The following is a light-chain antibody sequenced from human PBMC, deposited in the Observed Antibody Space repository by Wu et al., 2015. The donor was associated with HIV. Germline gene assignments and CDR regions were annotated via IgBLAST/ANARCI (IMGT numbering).Light chain of an antibody. CDR3: QQYNNWPPLT. J-gene: IGKJ1*01. CDR1: QSVSSN. CDR2: GAS. Sequence: EIVMTQSPATPSVSPGERATLSCRASQSVSSNLAWYQQKPGQAPRLLIYGASTRATGIPARFSGSGSGTEFTLTISSMQSEDFAVYYCQQYNNWPPLTFGQGTKVEIK. V-gene: IGKV3-15*01.